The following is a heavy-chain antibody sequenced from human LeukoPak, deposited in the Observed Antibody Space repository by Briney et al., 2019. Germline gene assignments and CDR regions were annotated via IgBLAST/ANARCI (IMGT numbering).Heavy chain of an antibody. CDR1: GGSISSGGYS. CDR3: ARERITMVRGVTDNWFDP. CDR2: IYHSGST. J-gene: IGHJ5*02. V-gene: IGHV4-30-2*01. Sequence: SQTLSLTCAVSGGSISSGGYSWSWTRQPPGKGLEWIGYIYHSGSTYYNPSLKSRVTISVDRSKNQFSLKLSSVTAADTAVYYCARERITMVRGVTDNWFDPWGQGTLVTVSS. D-gene: IGHD3-10*01.